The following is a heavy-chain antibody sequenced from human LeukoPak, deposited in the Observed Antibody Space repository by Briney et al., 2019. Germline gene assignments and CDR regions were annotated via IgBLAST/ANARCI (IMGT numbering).Heavy chain of an antibody. J-gene: IGHJ4*02. CDR2: ISYDGSNK. Sequence: PGGSLRLSCAASGFTFSSYGMHWVRQAPGKGLEWVAVISYDGSNKYYADSVKGRFTISRDNSKNTLYLQMNSLRAEDTALDYCAKAADYDILTGYWVYFDYWGQGTLVTVSS. V-gene: IGHV3-30*18. CDR3: AKAADYDILTGYWVYFDY. D-gene: IGHD3-9*01. CDR1: GFTFSSYG.